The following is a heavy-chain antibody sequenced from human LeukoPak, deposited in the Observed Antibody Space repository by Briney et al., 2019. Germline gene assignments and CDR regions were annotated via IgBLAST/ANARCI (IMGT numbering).Heavy chain of an antibody. CDR1: GGSISSGGYS. D-gene: IGHD2-15*01. CDR2: IYHSGST. CDR3: ARDWGGYSGFEFDY. J-gene: IGHJ4*02. V-gene: IGHV4-30-2*01. Sequence: SETLSLTRAVSGGSISSGGYSWSWIRQPPGKGLEWIGYIYHSGSTYYNPSLKSRVTISVDRSKNQFSLKLSSVTAADTAVYYCARDWGGYSGFEFDYWGQGTLVTVSS.